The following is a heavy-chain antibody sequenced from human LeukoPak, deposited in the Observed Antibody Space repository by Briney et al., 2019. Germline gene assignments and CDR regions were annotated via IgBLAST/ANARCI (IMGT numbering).Heavy chain of an antibody. CDR2: IWYDGSNK. Sequence: GRSLRLSCAASGFIFSSHGMHWVRQSPGKGLEWVAVIWYDGSNKYYADSVKGRFTISRDNSKNTVYLQMNSLRAEDTAIYHCAKDSSAYSGSYYDYWGQGTLVTVSS. CDR1: GFIFSSHG. CDR3: AKDSSAYSGSYYDY. D-gene: IGHD1-26*01. J-gene: IGHJ4*02. V-gene: IGHV3-33*06.